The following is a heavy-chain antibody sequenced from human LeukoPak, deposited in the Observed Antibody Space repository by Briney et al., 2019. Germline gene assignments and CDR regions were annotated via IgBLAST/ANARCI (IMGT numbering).Heavy chain of an antibody. CDR2: IGGSGDFT. V-gene: IGHV3-23*01. Sequence: PGGSLRLSCAASGFTFSSYAMSWVRQAPGKGLEWVSEIGGSGDFTYYAEYVKGRFTISRDNSKKTLYLQMNSLRAEDTAVYYCAKADQGWGVITKDWGQGTLVTVSS. D-gene: IGHD3-10*01. J-gene: IGHJ4*02. CDR3: AKADQGWGVITKD. CDR1: GFTFSSYA.